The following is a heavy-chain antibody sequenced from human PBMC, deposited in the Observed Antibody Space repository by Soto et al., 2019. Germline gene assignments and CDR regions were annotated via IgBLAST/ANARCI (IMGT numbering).Heavy chain of an antibody. CDR2: INHSGST. J-gene: IGHJ5*02. CDR3: APGLSNPYWFDP. Sequence: QVQLQQWGAGLLKPSETLSLTCAVYGGSFSGYYWSWIRQPPGKGLEWIGEINHSGSTNYNPSLKSRVTISVDTSKNQFSLKLSSVTAADTAVYYCAPGLSNPYWFDPWGQGTLVTVSS. CDR1: GGSFSGYY. V-gene: IGHV4-34*01.